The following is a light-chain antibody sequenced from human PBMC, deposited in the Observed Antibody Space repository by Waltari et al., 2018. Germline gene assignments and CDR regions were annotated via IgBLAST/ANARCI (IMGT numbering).Light chain of an antibody. CDR1: KIGSKN. V-gene: IGLV3-21*02. Sequence: SYELTQPPSVSVAPGQTARITCDGDKIGSKNVHWYQHKPGQAPVLVVYDDGDRPSGIPELFSGSTSGNTAALTISRVDAGDEAEYYCQVWDSGSDHYVFGTVTKVTVL. CDR2: DDG. CDR3: QVWDSGSDHYV. J-gene: IGLJ1*01.